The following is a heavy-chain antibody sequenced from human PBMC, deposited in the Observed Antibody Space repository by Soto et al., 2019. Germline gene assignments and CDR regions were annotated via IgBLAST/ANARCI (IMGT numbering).Heavy chain of an antibody. D-gene: IGHD5-18*01. Sequence: EVQLVDSGGGLVQPGGSLKLSCAASGFTFSDSAIHWVRQTSGKGLEWVGRIRTKVNTYATAYAASVKGRFTISRDDSMNTAYLQMNSLKPEDTAVYYCTRRRDWTAMDPLDYWGQGTLVTVSS. CDR1: GFTFSDSA. CDR2: IRTKVNTYAT. CDR3: TRRRDWTAMDPLDY. V-gene: IGHV3-73*02. J-gene: IGHJ4*02.